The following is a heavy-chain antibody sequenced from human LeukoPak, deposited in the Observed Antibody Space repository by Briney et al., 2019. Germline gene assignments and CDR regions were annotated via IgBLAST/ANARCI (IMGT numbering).Heavy chain of an antibody. Sequence: GGSLRLSCAASGFTFSSYCMNWVRPAPGKGLGWVTNIKKNGSAKYYVDSVKGRFTISRDDAKNSLYLQMNSLRAEDTAVYYRARDLGALAYWGQGTLVTVPS. CDR1: GFTFSSYC. CDR3: ARDLGALAY. CDR2: IKKNGSAK. V-gene: IGHV3-7*01. J-gene: IGHJ4*02.